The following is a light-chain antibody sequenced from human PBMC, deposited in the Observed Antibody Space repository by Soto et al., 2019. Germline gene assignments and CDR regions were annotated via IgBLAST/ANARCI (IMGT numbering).Light chain of an antibody. CDR2: RDD. CDR1: TSNIGTNY. Sequence: VLTQPPSASGTPGQRVTISCSGSTSNIGTNYVYWYQQLPGTAPKLLIYRDDQRPSGVPDRFSGSKSGTSASLAISGLRSEDEADYFCAAWDDSLSGFHVFGTGTKLTVL. CDR3: AAWDDSLSGFHV. J-gene: IGLJ1*01. V-gene: IGLV1-47*01.